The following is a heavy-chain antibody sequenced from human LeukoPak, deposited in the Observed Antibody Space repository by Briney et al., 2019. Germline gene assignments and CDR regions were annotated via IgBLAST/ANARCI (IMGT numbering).Heavy chain of an antibody. CDR2: ISAYNGNT. CDR1: GYTFTSYG. V-gene: IGHV1-18*01. J-gene: IGHJ5*02. Sequence: ASVKVSCKASGYTFTSYGISWVRQAPGQGLEWMGWISAYNGNTNYAQKLQDRVTMTTDTSTGTAYMELRSLRSDDTAVYYCARDPQESTSVSNWFDPWGQGTLVTVSS. D-gene: IGHD2-2*01. CDR3: ARDPQESTSVSNWFDP.